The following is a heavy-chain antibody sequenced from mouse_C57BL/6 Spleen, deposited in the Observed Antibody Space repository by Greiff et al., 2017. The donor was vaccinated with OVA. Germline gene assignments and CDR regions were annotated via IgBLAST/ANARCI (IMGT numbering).Heavy chain of an antibody. CDR2: IDPSDSYT. J-gene: IGHJ1*03. CDR3: ARGGYDYDGYFDV. D-gene: IGHD2-4*01. CDR1: GYTFTSYW. V-gene: IGHV1-69*01. Sequence: QVQLKQPGAELVMPGASVKLSCKASGYTFTSYWMHWVKQRPGQGLEWIGEIDPSDSYTKYNQKFKGKSTLTVDKSSSTAYMQLSSLTSEDSAVYYCARGGYDYDGYFDVWGTGTTVTVSS.